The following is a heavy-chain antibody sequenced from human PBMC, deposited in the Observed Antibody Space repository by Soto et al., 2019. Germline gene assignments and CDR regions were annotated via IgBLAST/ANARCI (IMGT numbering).Heavy chain of an antibody. CDR2: IYYSGST. D-gene: IGHD7-27*01. J-gene: IGHJ4*02. CDR1: GGSISSGGYY. V-gene: IGHV4-31*03. CDR3: AGEGVTGGAYYFDY. Sequence: QVQLQESGPGLVKPSQTLSLTCTVSGGSISSGGYYWSWIRQHPGKGLEWIGYIYYSGSTYYNPSLKSRVTIAVDTSKSHSSLRLGSVTAADTAVYYCAGEGVTGGAYYFDYWGQGTLVTVSS.